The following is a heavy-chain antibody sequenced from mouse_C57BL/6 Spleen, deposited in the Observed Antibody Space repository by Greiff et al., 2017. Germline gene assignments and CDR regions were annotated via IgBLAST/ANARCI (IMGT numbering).Heavy chain of an antibody. CDR1: GYSFTGYY. CDR2: LYPYNGVT. D-gene: IGHD4-1*02. V-gene: IGHV1-31*01. J-gene: IGHJ2*01. CDR3: ARGGQRGPFDY. Sequence: EVQLQQSGPELVKPGASVTISCKASGYSFTGYYMHWVKQSHGNILDWIGYLYPYNGVTSYNQKFKGKATLTVDKSSSTAYMELRSLTSEDAAVYYCARGGQRGPFDYWGQGTTLTVSS.